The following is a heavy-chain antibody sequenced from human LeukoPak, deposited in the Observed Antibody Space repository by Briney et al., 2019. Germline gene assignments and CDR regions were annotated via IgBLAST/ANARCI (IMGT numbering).Heavy chain of an antibody. CDR1: GGSISSSSYY. Sequence: SETLSLTCTVSGGSISSSSYYWGWIRQPPGKGLEWIGSIYYSGSTYYNPSLKSRVTISVDTSKNQFSLKLSSVTAADTAVYYCARGLVGPYYWGQGTLVTVSS. CDR3: ARGLVGPYY. J-gene: IGHJ4*02. V-gene: IGHV4-39*01. CDR2: IYYSGST. D-gene: IGHD1-26*01.